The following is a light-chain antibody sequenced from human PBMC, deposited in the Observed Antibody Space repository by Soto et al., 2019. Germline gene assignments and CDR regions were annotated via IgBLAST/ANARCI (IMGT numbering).Light chain of an antibody. CDR2: WAS. CDR3: QQYYSSPRT. CDR1: QSVLYSSNNKNY. J-gene: IGKJ1*01. Sequence: DIVMTQSPDSLAVSLCERATINCKSSQSVLYSSNNKNYLTWYQQKPGQPPKLLIYWASTREFGVPDRFSGSGSGTDFTLTISSLQAEDVAVYYCQQYYSSPRTFGQGTKVDIK. V-gene: IGKV4-1*01.